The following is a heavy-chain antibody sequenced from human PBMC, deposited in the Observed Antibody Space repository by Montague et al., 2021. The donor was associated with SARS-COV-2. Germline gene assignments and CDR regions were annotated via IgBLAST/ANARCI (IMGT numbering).Heavy chain of an antibody. CDR2: VNYSGST. CDR3: ASGAGDYYYAMDV. V-gene: IGHV4-59*01. CDR1: SGSISAYY. Sequence: SETLSLTCTVSSGSISAYYWSWIRQPPGKGLEWMGYVNYSGSTNYNPSLKSRVTISVDTSKNQFSLKLRSVTAADTAVYYCASGAGDYYYAMDVWGQGTTVTVSS. J-gene: IGHJ6*02. D-gene: IGHD3-10*01.